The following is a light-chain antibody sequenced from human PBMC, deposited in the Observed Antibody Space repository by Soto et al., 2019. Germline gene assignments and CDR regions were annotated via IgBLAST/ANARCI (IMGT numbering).Light chain of an antibody. Sequence: QSGLTQPPSASGSPGQSVTISCTGTSSDVGGYNFVSWYQQHPDKVPKVMIYEVTKRPSGVPDRFSGSKSGNTASLTISGLHAEDEANNYCSSYAGSDTFDFGTGTKVTVL. CDR1: SSDVGGYNF. J-gene: IGLJ1*01. CDR3: SSYAGSDTFD. CDR2: EVT. V-gene: IGLV2-8*01.